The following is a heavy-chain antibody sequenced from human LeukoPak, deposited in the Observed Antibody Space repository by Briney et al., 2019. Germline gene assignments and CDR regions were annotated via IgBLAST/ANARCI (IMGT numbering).Heavy chain of an antibody. V-gene: IGHV3-30*02. J-gene: IGHJ4*02. CDR2: IRYDGSNK. Sequence: GGSLRPSCVASGFTFSDYNMHWVRQVPGKGLEWVAFIRYDGSNKYYADSVKGRFTISRDNSKNTLYLQMNSLRAEDTAVYYCAKDYYGSGSSILYYFDYWGQGTLVTVSS. CDR1: GFTFSDYN. D-gene: IGHD3-10*01. CDR3: AKDYYGSGSSILYYFDY.